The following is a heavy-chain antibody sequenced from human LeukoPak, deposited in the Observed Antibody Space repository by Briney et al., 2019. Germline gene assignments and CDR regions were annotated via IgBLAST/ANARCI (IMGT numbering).Heavy chain of an antibody. CDR2: IYRGGST. D-gene: IGHD1-1*01. CDR1: GFTVSNNY. V-gene: IGHV3-66*01. Sequence: GGSLRLSCAASGFTVSNNYVSWVRQAPGKGLEWVSTIYRGGSTYYADSVKGRFTISRDNSKNTVYLQINTLRVEDTAVYYCARGGLETAVKYFFDYWGQGTLITVSS. J-gene: IGHJ4*02. CDR3: ARGGLETAVKYFFDY.